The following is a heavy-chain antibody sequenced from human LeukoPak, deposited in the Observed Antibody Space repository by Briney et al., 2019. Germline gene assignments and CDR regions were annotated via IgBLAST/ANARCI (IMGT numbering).Heavy chain of an antibody. V-gene: IGHV5-10-1*01. Sequence: GESLKISCKGSGYSFTDHWIIWVRQMPGKGLEWMGRIDPSDSYTNYSPSFQGHVTISADKSISTAYLQWSSLEASDTAMYYCARLMTTVTTGGDYWGQGTLVTVSS. CDR3: ARLMTTVTTGGDY. CDR2: IDPSDSYT. CDR1: GYSFTDHW. J-gene: IGHJ4*02. D-gene: IGHD4-11*01.